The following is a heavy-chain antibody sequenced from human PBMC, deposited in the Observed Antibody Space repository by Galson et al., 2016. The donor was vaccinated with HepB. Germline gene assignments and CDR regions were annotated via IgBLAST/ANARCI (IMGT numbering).Heavy chain of an antibody. CDR1: GFIFSSFG. CDR2: MWYDGRKE. D-gene: IGHD2-15*01. Sequence: SLRLSCAASGFIFSSFGMHWVRQPPGKGLEWVALMWYDGRKESYADSVKGRLTISRDNSKNTLFLQMNSLRAEDTAVYYCAKPFSVGNYPYDAWGRGTLVTVSS. V-gene: IGHV3-33*03. CDR3: AKPFSVGNYPYDA. J-gene: IGHJ1*01.